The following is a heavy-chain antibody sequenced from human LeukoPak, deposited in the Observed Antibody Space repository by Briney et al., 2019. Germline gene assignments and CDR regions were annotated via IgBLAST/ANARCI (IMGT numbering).Heavy chain of an antibody. J-gene: IGHJ4*02. CDR1: VGSISSGCYS. CDR2: ICHSGST. D-gene: IGHD3-3*01. CDR3: ARGGDFWSGYGFDY. V-gene: IGHV4-30-2*01. Sequence: SETLSLTCAVSVGSISSGCYSWSWIRQPPGKGLEWIGYICHSGSTYYNPSLKSRVTISVDRSKNQFSLKLSSVTAADTAVYHCARGGDFWSGYGFDYWGQGTLVTVSS.